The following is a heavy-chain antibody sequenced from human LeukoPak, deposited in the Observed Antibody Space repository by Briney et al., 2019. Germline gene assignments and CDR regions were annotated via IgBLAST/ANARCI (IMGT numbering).Heavy chain of an antibody. CDR2: IIPIFGIA. Sequence: SVKVSCKASGGTFSSYAISWVRQAPGQGLEWMGGIIPIFGIANYAQKFQGRVTITANESTSTAYMELSSLRSEDTAVYYCARSGYCSGGSCRNWFDPWGQGTLVTVSS. CDR3: ARSGYCSGGSCRNWFDP. V-gene: IGHV1-69*13. J-gene: IGHJ5*02. D-gene: IGHD2-15*01. CDR1: GGTFSSYA.